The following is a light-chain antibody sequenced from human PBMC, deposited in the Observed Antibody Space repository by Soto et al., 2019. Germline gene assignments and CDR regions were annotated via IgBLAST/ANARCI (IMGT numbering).Light chain of an antibody. V-gene: IGKV3-15*01. CDR2: GAS. J-gene: IGKJ1*01. CDR3: QQYYQRPQT. CDR1: QSVNTN. Sequence: EIVMTQSPATLSLSPGEGATLSCRASQSVNTNLAWYQQKPGQAPRLLIYGASTRATGIPARFSGSGSGTDFTLTISSLQSEDFAVFYCQQYYQRPQTFGQGTKVDI.